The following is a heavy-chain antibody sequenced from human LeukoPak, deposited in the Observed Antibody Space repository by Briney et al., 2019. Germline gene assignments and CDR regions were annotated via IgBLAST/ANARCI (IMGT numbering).Heavy chain of an antibody. CDR1: GFTFSSYA. D-gene: IGHD3-9*01. Sequence: PGGSLRLSCAASGFTFSSYAMSWVRQAPGKGLEWVPAISGSGGSTYYADSVKGRFTISRDNSKNTLYLQMNSLRAEDTAVYYCAKTSTLTYYDILTGFDYWGQGTLVTVSS. J-gene: IGHJ4*02. CDR2: ISGSGGST. CDR3: AKTSTLTYYDILTGFDY. V-gene: IGHV3-23*01.